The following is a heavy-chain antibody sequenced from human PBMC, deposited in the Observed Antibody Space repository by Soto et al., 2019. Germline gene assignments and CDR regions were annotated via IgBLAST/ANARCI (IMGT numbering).Heavy chain of an antibody. V-gene: IGHV4-31*03. CDR2: IYYSGIS. Sequence: SETLSLTCTVSGGSTSSGGFYWSWIRQHPGKGLEWIGYIYYSGISYYNPSLKSRVSISLDTSRNQFSMTLNSVTAADTAVYYCARNGYTYGMDVWGQGATVTVSS. CDR3: ARNGYTYGMDV. D-gene: IGHD5-18*01. J-gene: IGHJ6*02. CDR1: GGSTSSGGFY.